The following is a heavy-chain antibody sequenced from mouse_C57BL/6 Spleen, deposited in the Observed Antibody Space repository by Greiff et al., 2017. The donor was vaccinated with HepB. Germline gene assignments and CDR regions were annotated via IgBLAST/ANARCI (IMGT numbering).Heavy chain of an antibody. Sequence: QVQLQQSGAELVMPGASVKLSCKASGYTFTSYWMHWVKQRPGQGLEWIGEIDPSDSYTNYNQKFKGKSTLTVDKSSSTAYMQLSSLTSEDSAVYYCARYYYGSSHYFDYWGQGTTLTVSS. CDR2: IDPSDSYT. CDR3: ARYYYGSSHYFDY. D-gene: IGHD1-1*01. J-gene: IGHJ2*01. CDR1: GYTFTSYW. V-gene: IGHV1-69*01.